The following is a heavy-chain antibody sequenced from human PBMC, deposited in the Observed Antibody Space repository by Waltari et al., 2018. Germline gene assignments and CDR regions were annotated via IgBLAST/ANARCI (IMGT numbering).Heavy chain of an antibody. J-gene: IGHJ4*01. Sequence: QVQLVQSGAEVKKPGSSVKVSCKASGGPFNTYGINWVRQAPGQGLEWMEVISSMLGEANSAHKCRGRVTITADEPTSTAYMELTSLTSEDTAVYYCARGVEYSTASWLDFWGSGTLVTVSS. CDR3: ARGVEYSTASWLDF. CDR2: ISSMLGEA. D-gene: IGHD6-6*01. V-gene: IGHV1-69*01. CDR1: GGPFNTYG.